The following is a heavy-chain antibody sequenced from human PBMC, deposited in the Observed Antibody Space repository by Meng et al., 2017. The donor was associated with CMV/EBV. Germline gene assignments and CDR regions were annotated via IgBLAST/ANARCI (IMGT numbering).Heavy chain of an antibody. V-gene: IGHV3-30*02. Sequence: GESLKISCAASGFTLSNYDMHWVRQAPGKGLEWVTFIRHDGSNKYYADSVKGRLTISRDNSKNTLYLQMNSLRPEDTALYYCAKVSGDIPAALAPFDYWGREPWSPSPQ. CDR3: AKVSGDIPAALAPFDY. CDR1: GFTLSNYD. J-gene: IGHJ4*02. D-gene: IGHD6-13*01. CDR2: IRHDGSNK.